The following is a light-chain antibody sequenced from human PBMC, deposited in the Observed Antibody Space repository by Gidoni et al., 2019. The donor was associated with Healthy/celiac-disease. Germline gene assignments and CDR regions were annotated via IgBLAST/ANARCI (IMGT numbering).Light chain of an antibody. V-gene: IGLV2-14*01. CDR2: DVS. CDR1: SSDVGGYNY. CDR3: SSYTSSSTLV. Sequence: QPALTQPASVSGSPGQSITISCTGTSSDVGGYNYVSWYQQQPGKAPKLMIYDVSNRPSGVSDRFSGSKSGNTASLTISGLQAEDEADYYCSSYTSSSTLVFGGGTKLTVL. J-gene: IGLJ3*02.